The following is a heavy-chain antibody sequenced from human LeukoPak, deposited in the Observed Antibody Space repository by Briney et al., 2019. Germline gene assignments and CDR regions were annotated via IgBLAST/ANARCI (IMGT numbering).Heavy chain of an antibody. CDR1: GYTFTGYY. Sequence: GASVKVSCKASGYTFTGYYMHWVRQAPGQGLEWMGWINPNSGGTNYAQKFQGRVTMTRDTSISTAYMELSRLRSDDTAVYYCASMVDDSSGYYFDSGAFDVWGQGTMVTVSS. J-gene: IGHJ3*01. V-gene: IGHV1-2*02. D-gene: IGHD3-22*01. CDR3: ASMVDDSSGYYFDSGAFDV. CDR2: INPNSGGT.